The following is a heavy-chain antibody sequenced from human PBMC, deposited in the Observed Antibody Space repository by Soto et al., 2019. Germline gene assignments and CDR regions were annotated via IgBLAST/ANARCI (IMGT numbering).Heavy chain of an antibody. CDR1: GFTFSSYA. CDR2: ISYDGSNK. D-gene: IGHD3-22*01. Sequence: QVQLVESGGGVVQPGRSLRLSCAASGFTFSSYAKHWVRQAPGKGLEWVAVISYDGSNKYYADSVKGRFTISRDNSKNTLYLQMNSLTAEDTAVYYCARGGYDSSGYYYGTGFDYWGQGTLVTVSS. CDR3: ARGGYDSSGYYYGTGFDY. V-gene: IGHV3-30-3*01. J-gene: IGHJ4*02.